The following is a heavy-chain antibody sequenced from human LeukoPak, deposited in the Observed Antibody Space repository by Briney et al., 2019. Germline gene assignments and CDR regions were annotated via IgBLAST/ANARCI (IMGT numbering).Heavy chain of an antibody. J-gene: IGHJ6*02. CDR1: GYTFTGYY. Sequence: ASVTVSCMASGYTFTGYYMHWVRQAPGQGLEWLGWINPNSGGTNYAQKFQGRVTMTRDTSISTAYMELSRLRSDDTAVYYCARNPIAVAGTAGYYGMDVWGQGTTVTVSS. CDR3: ARNPIAVAGTAGYYGMDV. CDR2: INPNSGGT. D-gene: IGHD6-19*01. V-gene: IGHV1-2*02.